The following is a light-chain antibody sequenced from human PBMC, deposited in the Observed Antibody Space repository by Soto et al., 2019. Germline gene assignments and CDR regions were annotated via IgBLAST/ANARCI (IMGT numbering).Light chain of an antibody. Sequence: EIVVTQSPGSLSCLRGRGATRSGRASQSVSSHLAWYQQKPGQAPRLLLYGASTRATGIPARFSGSGSGTEFTLTISSLQSEDFAVYYCQHYNSWPITFGQGT. J-gene: IGKJ5*01. CDR3: QHYNSWPIT. CDR2: GAS. CDR1: QSVSSH. V-gene: IGKV3-15*01.